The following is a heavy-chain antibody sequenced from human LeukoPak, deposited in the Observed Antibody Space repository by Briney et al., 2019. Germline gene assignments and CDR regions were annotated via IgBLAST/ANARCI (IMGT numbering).Heavy chain of an antibody. CDR2: IYYSGST. V-gene: IGHV4-59*12. D-gene: IGHD3-10*01. Sequence: SSETLSLTCTVSGGSISRYYWIWIRQPPGKGLEWIGYIYYSGSTNYNPSLKSRVTISVDTSKNQFSLKLSSVPAADTAVYYCARVTITMVRGVIINGFDYWGQGTLVTVSS. CDR3: ARVTITMVRGVIINGFDY. J-gene: IGHJ4*02. CDR1: GGSISRYY.